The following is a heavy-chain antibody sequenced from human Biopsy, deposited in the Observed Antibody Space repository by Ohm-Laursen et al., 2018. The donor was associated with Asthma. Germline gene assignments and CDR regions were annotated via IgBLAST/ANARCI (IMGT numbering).Heavy chain of an antibody. CDR1: GVSLSSFG. D-gene: IGHD5-24*01. CDR3: AKESRRDGYNRRNYYFDY. Sequence: SLRLSCSASGVSLSSFGMNWVRQAPGKGLEWVSAISGSGGSTYYADSVKGRFTISRDNSKNTLYLQMNSLRAEDTAVYYCAKESRRDGYNRRNYYFDYWGQGTLVTVSS. J-gene: IGHJ4*02. V-gene: IGHV3-23*01. CDR2: ISGSGGST.